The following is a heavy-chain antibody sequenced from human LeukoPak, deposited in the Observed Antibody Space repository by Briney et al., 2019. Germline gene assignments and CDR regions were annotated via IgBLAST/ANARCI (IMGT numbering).Heavy chain of an antibody. CDR2: INSDGSST. J-gene: IGHJ4*02. CDR3: AGELEAYYDFWSGYDSFGRN. D-gene: IGHD3-3*01. V-gene: IGHV3-74*01. CDR1: GFTFSNYD. Sequence: PGGSLRLSCAVSGFTFSNYDMHWVRQAPGKGLVWVSRINSDGSSTSYADSVKGRFTISRDNAKNTLYLQMNSLRAEDTAVYYCAGELEAYYDFWSGYDSFGRNWGQGTLVTVSS.